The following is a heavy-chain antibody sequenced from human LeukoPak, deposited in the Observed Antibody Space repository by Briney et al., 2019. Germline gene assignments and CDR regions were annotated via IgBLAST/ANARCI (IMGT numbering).Heavy chain of an antibody. CDR2: IRYDGSNK. J-gene: IGHJ5*02. D-gene: IGHD6-19*01. Sequence: PGGSLRLSCAASGFTFSSYGMHWVRQAPGKGLEWVAFIRYDGSNKYYADSVKGRFTISRDNSKNTLYLQMNSLRAEDTAVYYCAGGLSSGSEGPWFDPWGQGTLVTVSS. V-gene: IGHV3-30*02. CDR3: AGGLSSGSEGPWFDP. CDR1: GFTFSSYG.